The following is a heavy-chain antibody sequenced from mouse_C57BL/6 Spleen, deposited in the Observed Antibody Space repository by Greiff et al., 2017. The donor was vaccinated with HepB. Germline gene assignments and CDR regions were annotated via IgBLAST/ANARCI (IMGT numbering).Heavy chain of an antibody. J-gene: IGHJ4*01. CDR3: ARGDYGGAMDY. Sequence: EVQLVESGGGLVKPGGSLKLSCAASGFTFSDYGMHWVRQAPEKGLEWVAYISSGSSTIYYADTVKGRFTISRDNAKNTLFLQMTSLRSEDTAMYYCARGDYGGAMDYWGQGTSVTVSS. D-gene: IGHD1-1*01. CDR1: GFTFSDYG. CDR2: ISSGSSTI. V-gene: IGHV5-17*01.